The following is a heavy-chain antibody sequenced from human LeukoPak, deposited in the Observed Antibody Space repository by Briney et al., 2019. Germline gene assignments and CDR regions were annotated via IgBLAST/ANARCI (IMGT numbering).Heavy chain of an antibody. CDR2: ISTSSSYI. Sequence: GGSLRLSCAASGFTFSSYSMNWFRQAPGKGLEWVSTISTSSSYIYYEDSLKGRFTISRDNAKNSLYLQMSSLRAEDTAVYYCTRDEPIGVFDIWGQGTMVSVSS. J-gene: IGHJ3*02. D-gene: IGHD1-14*01. V-gene: IGHV3-21*01. CDR3: TRDEPIGVFDI. CDR1: GFTFSSYS.